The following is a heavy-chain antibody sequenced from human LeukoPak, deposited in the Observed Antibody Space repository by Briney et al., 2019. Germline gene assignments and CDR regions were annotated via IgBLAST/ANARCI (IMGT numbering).Heavy chain of an antibody. Sequence: GGSLRLSCTAAGFAFSSYAMSWVRQAPGKGLEWVSAISGSGGSTYYAESVKGRFTISRDNSKNTLYLQMNSLRAEDTAVYYCAKGGLNWNYYCYWGQGTLVTVSS. CDR1: GFAFSSYA. J-gene: IGHJ4*02. V-gene: IGHV3-23*01. D-gene: IGHD1-1*01. CDR3: AKGGLNWNYYCY. CDR2: ISGSGGST.